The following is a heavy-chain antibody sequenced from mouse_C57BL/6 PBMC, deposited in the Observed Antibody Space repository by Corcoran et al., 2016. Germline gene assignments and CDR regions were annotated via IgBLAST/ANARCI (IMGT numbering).Heavy chain of an antibody. Sequence: EVKLLQSGGGLVQPGGSLKLSCAASGIDFSRYWMSWARRTAGKGLEWIGEINPDSSTINYAPSLKYKFIISRDNAKNTLYLQMSKVRSEDTSLYYCARNGYYGWFAYWGQGTLVTVSA. J-gene: IGHJ3*01. CDR1: GIDFSRYW. CDR3: ARNGYYGWFAY. D-gene: IGHD2-3*01. V-gene: IGHV4-1*01. CDR2: INPDSSTI.